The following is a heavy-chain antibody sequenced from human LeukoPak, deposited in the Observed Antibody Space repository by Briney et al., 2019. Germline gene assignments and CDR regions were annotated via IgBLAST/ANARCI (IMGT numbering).Heavy chain of an antibody. D-gene: IGHD3-3*01. CDR2: IYSGGNT. J-gene: IGHJ3*02. V-gene: IGHV3-53*01. CDR3: ARDQEDVLRFLEWYPSAFDI. Sequence: GGSLRLSCTVSGFTVSSNSMSWVRQAPGKGLEWVSFIYSGGNTHYSDSVKGRFTISRDNSKNTLYLQMNSLRAEDTAVYYCARDQEDVLRFLEWYPSAFDIWGQGTMVTVSS. CDR1: GFTVSSNS.